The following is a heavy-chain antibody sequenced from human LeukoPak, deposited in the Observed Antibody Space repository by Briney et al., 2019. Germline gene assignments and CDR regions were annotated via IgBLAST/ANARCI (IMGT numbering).Heavy chain of an antibody. V-gene: IGHV4-34*01. CDR2: INHSGST. D-gene: IGHD5-18*01. Sequence: PSETLSLTCAVYGGSFSGYYWSWLRQPPGKGLEWIGEINHSGSTNYNPSLKSRVTISVDTSKNQFSLKLSSVTAADTAVYYCASGKQLWYYYYYYGMDVWGQGTTVTVSS. CDR1: GGSFSGYY. CDR3: ASGKQLWYYYYYYGMDV. J-gene: IGHJ6*02.